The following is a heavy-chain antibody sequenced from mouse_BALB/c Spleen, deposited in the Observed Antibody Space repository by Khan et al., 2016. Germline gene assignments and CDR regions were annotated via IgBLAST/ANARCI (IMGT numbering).Heavy chain of an antibody. D-gene: IGHD1-1*01. CDR2: INTYSGES. Sequence: QIQLVQSGPELKKPGKTVKISCKASGYTFTNYGMNWVKQAPGKGLKWMGWINTYSGESTYADDFKGRFAFSLETSANTAYLQINNLKNEDTATYFCARYRYYDGSNRYFDVWGAGTTVTVSS. V-gene: IGHV9-3-1*01. CDR3: ARYRYYDGSNRYFDV. CDR1: GYTFTNYG. J-gene: IGHJ1*01.